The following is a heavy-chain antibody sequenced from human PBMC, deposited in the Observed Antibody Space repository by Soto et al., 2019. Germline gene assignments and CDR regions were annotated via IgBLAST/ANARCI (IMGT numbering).Heavy chain of an antibody. CDR1: GFSLRNSGVG. Sequence: QITLKESGPTLVKPTQTLTLTCTFSGFSLRNSGVGVGWIRQPPGKALEWLALIYWDDDKRYSPSLKSRITITKDTSKNQVVITMTNMEPVDTATYYCAHLTTGGFYFDYWGQGTMVTVSS. CDR2: IYWDDDK. CDR3: AHLTTGGFYFDY. J-gene: IGHJ4*02. V-gene: IGHV2-5*02. D-gene: IGHD4-17*01.